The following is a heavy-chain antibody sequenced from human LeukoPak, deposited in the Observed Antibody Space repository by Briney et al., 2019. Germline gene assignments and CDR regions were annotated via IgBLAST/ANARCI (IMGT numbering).Heavy chain of an antibody. CDR3: ARGTDYGDYGGTWFYYYYMDV. Sequence: ASVTVSCTASGYTFTAHYLHWARQAPGPGLEWMAWINHNSGGTKYAEKFQGRVTVNRDTSTSTAYMELSRLRSDDTAVYYCARGTDYGDYGGTWFYYYYMDVWGEGTTVTVSS. D-gene: IGHD4-17*01. V-gene: IGHV1-2*02. CDR1: GYTFTAHY. J-gene: IGHJ6*03. CDR2: INHNSGGT.